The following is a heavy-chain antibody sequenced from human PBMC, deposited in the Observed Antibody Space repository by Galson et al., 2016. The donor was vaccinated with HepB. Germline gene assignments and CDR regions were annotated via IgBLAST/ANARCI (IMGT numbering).Heavy chain of an antibody. D-gene: IGHD2/OR15-2a*01. V-gene: IGHV4-59*02. CDR3: ARADFDFYYHTDV. CDR2: VYSSGST. CDR1: GDAVSGYY. J-gene: IGHJ6*03. Sequence: ETLSLTCIVSGDAVSGYYWTWIRQPPGKTLEWIGYVYSSGSTKYTPSFQSRATIFLDTSKNQFSLKVSSVTAADTAVYYCARADFDFYYHTDVWGKGTTVTVSS.